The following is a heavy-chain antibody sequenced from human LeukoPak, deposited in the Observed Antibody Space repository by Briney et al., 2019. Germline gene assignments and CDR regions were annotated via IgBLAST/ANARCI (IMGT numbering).Heavy chain of an antibody. Sequence: SETLSLTCTVSGGSISSSSYYWGWIRQPPGKGLEWIGSIYYSGSTYYNPSLKSRVTISVDTSKNQFSLKLSSVTAADTAVYYCATGGTPEGAFDIWGQGTMVTVSS. V-gene: IGHV4-39*07. J-gene: IGHJ3*02. CDR2: IYYSGST. CDR3: ATGGTPEGAFDI. CDR1: GGSISSSSYY. D-gene: IGHD1-1*01.